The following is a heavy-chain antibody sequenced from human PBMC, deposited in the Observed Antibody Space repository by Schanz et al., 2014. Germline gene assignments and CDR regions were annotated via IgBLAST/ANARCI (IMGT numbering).Heavy chain of an antibody. J-gene: IGHJ4*02. CDR3: ARLDSSSWYPRY. V-gene: IGHV3-23*04. Sequence: EVKLVESGGGLVQPGGSLRLSCAASGFTFRVFAMNWVRQAPGKGLEWVSIITGSGATYYADSVKGRFTISRDNGKKSMYLQMNSLRAEDTAVYYCARLDSSSWYPRYWGQGTLVTVSS. CDR1: GFTFRVFA. D-gene: IGHD6-13*01. CDR2: ITGSGAT.